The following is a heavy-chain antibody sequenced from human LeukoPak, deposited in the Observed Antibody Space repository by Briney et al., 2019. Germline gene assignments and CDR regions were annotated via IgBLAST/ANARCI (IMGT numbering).Heavy chain of an antibody. Sequence: SETLSLTCTVSGGSISSYYWSWIRQPPGKGLEWIGYLYYSGSTNYNASLTNRVTISVDTSKNQFSLELSSVTAADTAVYYCAREVGYCSGGSCYSYFDYWGQGTLVTVSA. V-gene: IGHV4-59*01. CDR3: AREVGYCSGGSCYSYFDY. CDR2: LYYSGST. J-gene: IGHJ4*02. D-gene: IGHD2-15*01. CDR1: GGSISSYY.